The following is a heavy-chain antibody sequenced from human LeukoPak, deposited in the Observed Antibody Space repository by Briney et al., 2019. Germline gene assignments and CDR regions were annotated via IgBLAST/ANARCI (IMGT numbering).Heavy chain of an antibody. D-gene: IGHD7-27*01. Sequence: GASVKVSCKASGYTFTAYYMHWVRQAPGQGLEWMGWINPTSGDTNCVQKFQGRVILTRDMSISTAYMELSRVTSDDTAVYYCARGDGDGPARRAFDIWGQGTMVTVSS. CDR3: ARGDGDGPARRAFDI. V-gene: IGHV1-2*02. CDR1: GYTFTAYY. CDR2: INPTSGDT. J-gene: IGHJ3*02.